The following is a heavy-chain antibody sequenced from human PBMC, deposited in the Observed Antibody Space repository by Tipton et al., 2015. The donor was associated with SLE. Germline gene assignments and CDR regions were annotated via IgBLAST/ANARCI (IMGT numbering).Heavy chain of an antibody. J-gene: IGHJ3*02. CDR2: IYYSGST. D-gene: IGHD3-22*01. V-gene: IGHV4-59*08. Sequence: TLSLTCTVSGGSISSYYWSWIRQPPGKGLEWIGYIYYSGSTNYNPYLKSRVTIPVDRSKNQFSLKLSSVTAADMAVYYCARNYYDSSGYYDDAFDIWGQGTMVTVSS. CDR1: GGSISSYY. CDR3: ARNYYDSSGYYDDAFDI.